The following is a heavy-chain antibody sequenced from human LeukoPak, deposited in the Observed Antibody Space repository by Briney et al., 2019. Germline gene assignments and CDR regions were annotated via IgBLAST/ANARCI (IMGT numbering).Heavy chain of an antibody. Sequence: PSEPLSLTCTVSGSSISSYYWSWIRQPPGKGLDWIGYIYTSGSTNYNPSLKSRVTISVDTSKNQFSLKLSAVTAADTAVYYCARPKYDSSGYYFDYWGQGTLVTVSS. CDR1: GSSISSYY. CDR2: IYTSGST. CDR3: ARPKYDSSGYYFDY. D-gene: IGHD3-22*01. V-gene: IGHV4-4*09. J-gene: IGHJ4*02.